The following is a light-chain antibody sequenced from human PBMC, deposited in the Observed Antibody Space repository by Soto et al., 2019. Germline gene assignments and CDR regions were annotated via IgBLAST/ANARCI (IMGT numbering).Light chain of an antibody. J-gene: IGKJ2*01. V-gene: IGKV1-39*01. CDR1: QSISSY. CDR2: AAS. Sequence: DIQMTQSPSSLSASVGDRVTITCRASQSISSYLNWYQQKPGKAPKLLIYAASSLQSGVPSRFSGSGSGTDFTLTISSLQPEDFATYYCQQSYSTPPSFGRGNKLEIK. CDR3: QQSYSTPPS.